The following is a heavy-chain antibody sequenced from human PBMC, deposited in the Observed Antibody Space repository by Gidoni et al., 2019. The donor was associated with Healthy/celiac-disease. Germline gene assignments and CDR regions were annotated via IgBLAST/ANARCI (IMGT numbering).Heavy chain of an antibody. CDR1: CGSFTSYC. CDR3: ARVRIAVAGTGRKRGYYFDY. V-gene: IGHV4-34*01. J-gene: IGHJ4*02. Sequence: QVQLQQWRAGLFQPSETLSLTWAVYCGSFTSYCLSWIRQPPGKGLEWIGEINHSGSTNYNPSLKSRVTISVDTPKNQFSLKLSSVTAADTAVYYCARVRIAVAGTGRKRGYYFDYWGQGTLVTVSS. CDR2: INHSGST. D-gene: IGHD6-19*01.